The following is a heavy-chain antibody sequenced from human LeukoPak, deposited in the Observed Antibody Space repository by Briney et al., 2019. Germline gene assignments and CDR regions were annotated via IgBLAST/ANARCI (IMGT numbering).Heavy chain of an antibody. V-gene: IGHV4-39*07. J-gene: IGHJ4*02. Sequence: PSETLSHTCTVSGGSISSSGYYWGWIRQPPGKGLEWIGSIYYGGSPYYNPSLKSRVTISVDTSKNQFSLKLSSVTAADTAVYYCAREAPICSGGTCYDDWGQGTLVTVSS. CDR3: AREAPICSGGTCYDD. CDR1: GGSISSSGYY. CDR2: IYYGGSP. D-gene: IGHD2-15*01.